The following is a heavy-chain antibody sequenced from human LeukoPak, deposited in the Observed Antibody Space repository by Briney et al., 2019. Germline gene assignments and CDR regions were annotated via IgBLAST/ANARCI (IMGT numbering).Heavy chain of an antibody. Sequence: GGSLRLSCAASGFTFSSSAMHWVRQGPGKGLEWVAVISYDGSNKYYADSVKGRFTISRDNSKNTLYLQMNSLRAEDTAVYYCARDTGGSYYFDYWGQGTLVTVSS. J-gene: IGHJ4*02. V-gene: IGHV3-30-3*01. D-gene: IGHD2-8*02. CDR3: ARDTGGSYYFDY. CDR1: GFTFSSSA. CDR2: ISYDGSNK.